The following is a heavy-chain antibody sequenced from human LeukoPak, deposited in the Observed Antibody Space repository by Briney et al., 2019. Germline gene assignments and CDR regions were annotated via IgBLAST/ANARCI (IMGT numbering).Heavy chain of an antibody. D-gene: IGHD4-23*01. CDR3: ARDLGGNSFDY. CDR2: IYPAGNA. Sequence: PGGSLRLSCAASGFTVSSSYMTWVRQAPGKGLEWVSVIYPAGNAYYADSVKGRLTISRDNSKNTLYLQMNSLRAEDTAVYYCARDLGGNSFDYWGQGTLVTVSS. J-gene: IGHJ4*02. CDR1: GFTVSSSY. V-gene: IGHV3-53*01.